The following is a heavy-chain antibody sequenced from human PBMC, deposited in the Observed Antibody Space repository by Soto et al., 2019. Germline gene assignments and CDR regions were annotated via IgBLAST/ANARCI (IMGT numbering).Heavy chain of an antibody. V-gene: IGHV4-59*01. J-gene: IGHJ4*02. Sequence: QVQLQESGPGLVKPSETLSLTCTVSGVSISNNYWSWIRQPPGKGLEWIGYIYYNGNTNYSPSLKGRVTMSVDTSRNQISLKLTTVTAADTAVYYCTRANWYSEYWGQGTLVTVSS. CDR2: IYYNGNT. CDR1: GVSISNNY. D-gene: IGHD7-27*01. CDR3: TRANWYSEY.